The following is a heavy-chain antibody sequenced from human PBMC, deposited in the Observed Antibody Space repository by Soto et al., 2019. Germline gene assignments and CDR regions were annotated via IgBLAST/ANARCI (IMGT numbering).Heavy chain of an antibody. Sequence: EVQLLESGGGLVQPGGSLRLSCAASGFPLRSYAMSWVRQAPGKGLEWVSGSSGSDGNTYYADSVKGRFTISRDNAKDSLYLHMNSLRAEDTAVYYCAKSDNWNYVLNWGQGTLVTVSS. J-gene: IGHJ4*02. CDR2: SSGSDGNT. CDR1: GFPLRSYA. D-gene: IGHD1-7*01. V-gene: IGHV3-23*01. CDR3: AKSDNWNYVLN.